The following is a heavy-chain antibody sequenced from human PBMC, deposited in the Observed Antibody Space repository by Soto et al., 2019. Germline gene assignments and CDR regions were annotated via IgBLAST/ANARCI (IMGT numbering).Heavy chain of an antibody. CDR1: GFTFDKYA. CDR2: ISWNSGTI. V-gene: IGHV3-9*01. CDR3: AKSTGGTANGMDV. D-gene: IGHD2-8*02. J-gene: IGHJ6*02. Sequence: EVQLVESGGGLVQPGRSLRLSCAASGFTFDKYAMYWVRQAPGKGLEWVSGISWNSGTIGYADSVKGRFTISRDNAKNSLYLQMNSLRTEDTALYYCAKSTGGTANGMDVWGQGTTVTVSS.